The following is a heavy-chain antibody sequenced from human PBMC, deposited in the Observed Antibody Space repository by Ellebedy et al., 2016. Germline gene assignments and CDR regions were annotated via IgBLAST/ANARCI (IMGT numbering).Heavy chain of an antibody. Sequence: GESLKISXKSSRYSFSSSWISWVRQMPGKGLEWMGKIDPSDSYTNYGPSFQGHVTISADKSITTAYLQWSSLKASDTAFYYCARHDCSGYSCYSNLAYWGQGTLVTVSS. D-gene: IGHD2-15*01. CDR3: ARHDCSGYSCYSNLAY. CDR1: RYSFSSSW. CDR2: IDPSDSYT. J-gene: IGHJ4*02. V-gene: IGHV5-10-1*01.